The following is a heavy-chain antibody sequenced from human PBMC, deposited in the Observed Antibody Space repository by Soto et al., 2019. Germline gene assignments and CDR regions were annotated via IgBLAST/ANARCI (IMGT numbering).Heavy chain of an antibody. CDR3: ARRGRRTTYYYVGSDYYYGMDV. D-gene: IGHD3-10*02. CDR2: IYHSGST. V-gene: IGHV4-38-2*01. J-gene: IGHJ6*02. CDR1: GYSISSGYY. Sequence: SETLFLTCAVSGYSISSGYYWGWIRQPPGKGLEWIGSIYHSGSTYYNPSLKSRVTISVDTSKNQFSLKLSSVTAADTAVYYCARRGRRTTYYYVGSDYYYGMDVWGQGTRSPSP.